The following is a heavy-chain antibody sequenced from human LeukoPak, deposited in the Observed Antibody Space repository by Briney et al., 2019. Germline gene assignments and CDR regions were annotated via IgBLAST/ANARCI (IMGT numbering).Heavy chain of an antibody. V-gene: IGHV3-66*01. CDR1: GFTVSSNY. D-gene: IGHD1-1*01. CDR2: IYSGGST. Sequence: GGSLRPSCAASGFTVSSNYMSWVRQAPGKGLEWVSVIYSGGSTYYADSVKGRFTISRDNSKNTLYLQVSSLRADDTAVYYCARDMGTTRLDLWGQGTLVTVSS. CDR3: ARDMGTTRLDL. J-gene: IGHJ5*02.